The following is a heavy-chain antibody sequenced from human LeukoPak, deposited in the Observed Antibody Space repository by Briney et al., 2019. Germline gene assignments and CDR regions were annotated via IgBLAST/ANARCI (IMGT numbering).Heavy chain of an antibody. V-gene: IGHV3-23*01. CDR2: IDGSGFDT. CDR3: AKSPANFIDY. CDR1: GFTFSDFA. D-gene: IGHD6-25*01. Sequence: GRSLRLSCAASGFTFSDFAMHWVRQAPGQGLEWVSTIDGSGFDTYYADSVKGRFTISRDNSKNTLYLQMNSLRAEDTAVYYCAKSPANFIDYWGQGTLVTVSS. J-gene: IGHJ4*02.